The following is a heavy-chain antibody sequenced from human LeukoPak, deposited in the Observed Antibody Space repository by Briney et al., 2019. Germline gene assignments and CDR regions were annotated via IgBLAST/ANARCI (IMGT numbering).Heavy chain of an antibody. V-gene: IGHV4-34*01. D-gene: IGHD2-8*01. CDR3: GKFTLSNGVYATD. J-gene: IGHJ4*02. CDR1: GGSFSAYY. CDR2: INHSGST. Sequence: SETLSLTCVVYGGSFSAYYWTWIRQPPGKGLEWIGEINHSGSTNYNPSLKSRVTISVETSKNQFSLKLSSVTAADTAVYYCGKFTLSNGVYATDWGKETLATVS.